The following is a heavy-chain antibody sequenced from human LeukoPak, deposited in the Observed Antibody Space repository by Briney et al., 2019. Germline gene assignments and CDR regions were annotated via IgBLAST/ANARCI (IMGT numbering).Heavy chain of an antibody. Sequence: SETLSLTCTVSGGSISSYYWSWIRQPAGKGLEWIGRIYTSGSTNYNPSLKSRVTMSVDTSKNQFSLKLSSVTAADTAVYYCARGAYDYVWGSYRLDYWGRGTLVTVSS. CDR1: GGSISSYY. V-gene: IGHV4-4*07. CDR3: ARGAYDYVWGSYRLDY. J-gene: IGHJ4*02. CDR2: IYTSGST. D-gene: IGHD3-16*02.